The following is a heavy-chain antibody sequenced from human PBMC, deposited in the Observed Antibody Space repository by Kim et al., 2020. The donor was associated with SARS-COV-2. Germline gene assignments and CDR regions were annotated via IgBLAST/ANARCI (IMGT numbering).Heavy chain of an antibody. D-gene: IGHD6-13*01. V-gene: IGHV3-30*04. CDR3: ARERGIAAAGGWFDP. J-gene: IGHJ5*02. Sequence: GGSLRLSCAASGFTFSSYAMHWVRQAPGKGLEWVAVISYDGSNKYYVDSVKGRFTISRDNSKNTLYLQMNRLRAEDTAVYYCARERGIAAAGGWFDPWGQGTLVTVSS. CDR2: ISYDGSNK. CDR1: GFTFSSYA.